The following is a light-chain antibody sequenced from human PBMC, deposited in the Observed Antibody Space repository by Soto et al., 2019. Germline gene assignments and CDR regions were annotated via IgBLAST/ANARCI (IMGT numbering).Light chain of an antibody. V-gene: IGKV3-20*01. J-gene: IGKJ4*01. CDR2: GAS. CDR1: ESVSNN. CDR3: QQYGRSPPT. Sequence: EIVMTQSPVTLSVSPGERATLSCRASESVSNNLAWYQQKPGQAPRLLIYGASSRATGIPDRFSGSGSGTDFTLTISRLEPEDFAVYFCQQYGRSPPTFGGGTKVDIK.